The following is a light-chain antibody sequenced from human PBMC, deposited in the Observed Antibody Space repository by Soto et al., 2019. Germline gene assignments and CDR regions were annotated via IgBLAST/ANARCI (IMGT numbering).Light chain of an antibody. CDR1: QTISKS. CDR2: GAS. J-gene: IGKJ5*01. V-gene: IGKV1-39*01. Sequence: DLQMTQSPSSLSASLGDPISIXXRSFQTISKSLNWYQQRPGKATKLXXCGASNLHNGVPPRFSGSGSGTDFTLTISCLQSEDFATYYCQQYYSYPPITFGQGTRLEIK. CDR3: QQYYSYPPIT.